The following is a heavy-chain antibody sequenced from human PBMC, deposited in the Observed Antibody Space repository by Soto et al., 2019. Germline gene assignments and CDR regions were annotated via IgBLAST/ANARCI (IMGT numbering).Heavy chain of an antibody. J-gene: IGHJ4*02. CDR1: GYTFTSYA. CDR3: ARDPEESSSWFLDY. V-gene: IGHV1-3*01. D-gene: IGHD6-13*01. Sequence: GASVKVSCKGSGYTFTSYAMHWVRPAPGQRLEWMGWINAGNGNTKYSQKFQGRVTITRDTSASTAYMELSSLRSEDTAVYYCARDPEESSSWFLDYWGQGTLVTVSS. CDR2: INAGNGNT.